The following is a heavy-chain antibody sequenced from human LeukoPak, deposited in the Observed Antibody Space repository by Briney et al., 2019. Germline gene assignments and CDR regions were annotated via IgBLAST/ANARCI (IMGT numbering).Heavy chain of an antibody. CDR2: IIPIFGTA. CDR3: ARCPQQRRMVRGAPGFYYYYYYMDV. V-gene: IGHV1-69*05. J-gene: IGHJ6*03. Sequence: SVKVSCKASGGTFSSYAISWVRQAPGQGLEWMGGIIPIFGTANYAQKFQGRVTITTDESTSTAYMELSSLRSEDTAVYYCARCPQQRRMVRGAPGFYYYYYYMDVWGKGTTVTVSS. D-gene: IGHD3-10*01. CDR1: GGTFSSYA.